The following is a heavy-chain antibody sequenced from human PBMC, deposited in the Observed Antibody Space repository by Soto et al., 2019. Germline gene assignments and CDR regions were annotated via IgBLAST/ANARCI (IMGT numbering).Heavy chain of an antibody. D-gene: IGHD2-2*01. V-gene: IGHV3-23*01. CDR1: GFTFSSYA. J-gene: IGHJ4*02. CDR2: ISGSGGST. CDR3: AKARGLIVVVPAASDY. Sequence: PGGSLRLSCAASGFTFSSYAMSWVRQAPGKGLEWVSAISGSGGSTYYADSVKGRFTISRDNSKNTLYLQMNSLRAEDTAVYYCAKARGLIVVVPAASDYWGQGTLVTVSS.